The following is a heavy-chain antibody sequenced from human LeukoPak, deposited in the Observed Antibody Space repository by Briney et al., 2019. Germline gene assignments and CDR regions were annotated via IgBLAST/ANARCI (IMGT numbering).Heavy chain of an antibody. J-gene: IGHJ3*02. Sequence: GSLRLSCAASGFTFSSYGMHWVRQPPGKGLEWIGSIYYSGSTYYNPSLKSRVTISVDTSKNQFSLKLSSVTAADTAVYYCARRGRVEYSSSSYAFDIWGQGTMVTVSS. D-gene: IGHD6-6*01. CDR3: ARRGRVEYSSSSYAFDI. V-gene: IGHV4-39*01. CDR1: GFTFSSYG. CDR2: IYYSGST.